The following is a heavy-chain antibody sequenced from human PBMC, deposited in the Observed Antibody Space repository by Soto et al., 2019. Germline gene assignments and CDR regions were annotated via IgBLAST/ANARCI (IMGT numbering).Heavy chain of an antibody. D-gene: IGHD5-18*01. Sequence: QVQLQESGPGLVKPSETLSLTCTVSGGSISSYYWSWIRQPPGKGLEWIGYIYYSGSTNYNPSLKSRVTISVDTSKTQFSLTLSSVTAADTAVYYCARATDNTAIGWFDPWGQGTLVTVSS. CDR3: ARATDNTAIGWFDP. CDR2: IYYSGST. CDR1: GGSISSYY. V-gene: IGHV4-59*01. J-gene: IGHJ5*02.